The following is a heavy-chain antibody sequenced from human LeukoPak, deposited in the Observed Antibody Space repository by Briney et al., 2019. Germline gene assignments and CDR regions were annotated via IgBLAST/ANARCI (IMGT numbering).Heavy chain of an antibody. V-gene: IGHV3-21*01. J-gene: IGHJ4*02. CDR3: ARGRQWQVRIFFDY. CDR1: GFTFSSYS. D-gene: IGHD6-19*01. CDR2: ISSSSSYI. Sequence: GGSLRLSCAASGFTFSSYSMNWVRQAPGKGLEWVSSISSSSSYIYYADSVKGRFTISRDNAKNSLYLQMNSLRAEDTAVYYCARGRQWQVRIFFDYWGQGTLVTVSS.